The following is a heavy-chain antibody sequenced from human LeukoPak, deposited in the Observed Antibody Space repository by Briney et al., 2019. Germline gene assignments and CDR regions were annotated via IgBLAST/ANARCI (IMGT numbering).Heavy chain of an antibody. CDR1: GFTFSSYA. CDR2: ISYDGSNK. V-gene: IGHV3-30-3*01. D-gene: IGHD5-24*01. J-gene: IGHJ4*02. Sequence: GGSLRLSCAASGFTFSSYAMHWVRQAPGKGLEWVAVISYDGSNKYYADSVKGRFTISRDNAKNSLYLQMNSLRAEDTAVYYCASREGGFDYWGQGTLVTVSS. CDR3: ASREGGFDY.